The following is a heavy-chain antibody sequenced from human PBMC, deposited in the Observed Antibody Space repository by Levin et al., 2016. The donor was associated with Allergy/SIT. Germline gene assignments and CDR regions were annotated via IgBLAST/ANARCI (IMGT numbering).Heavy chain of an antibody. CDR1: GGAIGNTEW. D-gene: IGHD2-15*01. J-gene: IGHJ6*03. CDR2: ISQRGNP. CDR3: ARSGAGEFDSYFMDV. Sequence: SETLSLTCGVSGGAIGNTEWWSWFRQPPGRGLEWIGDISQRGNPKYGPSLRGRVFITVDKSKNQFSLTMDAVTAADTAVYYCARSGAGEFDSYFMDVWGKGTKVTVSS. V-gene: IGHV4/OR15-8*02.